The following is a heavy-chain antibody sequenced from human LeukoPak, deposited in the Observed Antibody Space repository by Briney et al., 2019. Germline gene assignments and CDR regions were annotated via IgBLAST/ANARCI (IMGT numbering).Heavy chain of an antibody. D-gene: IGHD2-2*01. Sequence: ASVKVSCKASGYTFTGYYMHWVRQAPGQGLERMGWINPNSGGTNYAQKFQGRVTMTRDTSISTAYMELSRLRSDDTAVYYCARDKRLSNWFDPWGQGTLVTVSS. J-gene: IGHJ5*02. V-gene: IGHV1-2*02. CDR2: INPNSGGT. CDR3: ARDKRLSNWFDP. CDR1: GYTFTGYY.